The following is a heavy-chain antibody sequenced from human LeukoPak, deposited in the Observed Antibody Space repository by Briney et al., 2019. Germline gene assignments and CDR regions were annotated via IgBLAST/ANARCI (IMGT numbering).Heavy chain of an antibody. D-gene: IGHD1-26*01. V-gene: IGHV4-39*01. CDR1: GGSISDSRYY. CDR2: VYYSGST. Sequence: SETLSLTCTVSGGSISDSRYYWGWVRQPPGKGLEWIGSVYYSGSTSYNPSLKSRVTISVDTSKNEFSLKVSSVTAADTAVYYCEGFRVGATVWHFDHWGQGTLVTVSS. J-gene: IGHJ4*02. CDR3: EGFRVGATVWHFDH.